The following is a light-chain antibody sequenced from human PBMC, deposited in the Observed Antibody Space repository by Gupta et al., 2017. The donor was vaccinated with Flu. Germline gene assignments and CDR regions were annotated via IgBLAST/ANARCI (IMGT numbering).Light chain of an antibody. J-gene: IGKJ2*01. Sequence: SFRSASVGDRVAITCRASQGISSYLAWYQQKPGKAPNLLIYAASTLQSGVPSRFSGSGSGTEFTLTISSLQPEDFATYYCQQLNSYPPNTFGQGTKLEIK. CDR3: QQLNSYPPNT. CDR1: QGISSY. CDR2: AAS. V-gene: IGKV1-9*01.